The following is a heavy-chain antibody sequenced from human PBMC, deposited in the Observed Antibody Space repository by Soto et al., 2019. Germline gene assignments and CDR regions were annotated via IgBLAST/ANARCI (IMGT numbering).Heavy chain of an antibody. D-gene: IGHD3-10*01. CDR3: ARDLYGSGDWFDP. Sequence: SETLSLTCTVSGGAISSYYWSWIRQAPGKGLEWIGYIYDSGSTNYNPSLKSRVTISVDTSKNQFSLKLRSVTAADTAVYYCARDLYGSGDWFDPWGQGTLVTVSS. V-gene: IGHV4-59*01. CDR1: GGAISSYY. CDR2: IYDSGST. J-gene: IGHJ5*02.